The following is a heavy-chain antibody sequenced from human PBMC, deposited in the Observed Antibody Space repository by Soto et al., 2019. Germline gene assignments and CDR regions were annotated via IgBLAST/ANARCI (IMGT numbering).Heavy chain of an antibody. CDR1: GFTFRSYV. CDR2: ISYDGSNK. V-gene: IGHV3-30*18. D-gene: IGHD3-22*01. CDR3: AKHIHIGIPIVVVGPVDY. J-gene: IGHJ4*02. Sequence: PGGSLRLSCAASGFTFRSYVMHWVRQAPGKGLEWVAIISYDGSNKYYVNSVKGRFTISRDNSKNTLYLQMNSLRAEDTAVYYCAKHIHIGIPIVVVGPVDYWGQGTLVTVSS.